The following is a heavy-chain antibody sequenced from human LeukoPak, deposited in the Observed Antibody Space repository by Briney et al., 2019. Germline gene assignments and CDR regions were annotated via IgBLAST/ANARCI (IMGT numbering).Heavy chain of an antibody. J-gene: IGHJ4*02. Sequence: GGSLRLSCAASGFTLSNYNMNWVRQAPGKGLEWVSSISSSSSYIYYADSVKGRFTISRDNAKNSLYLQMNSLRAEDTAVYYCARHHSSSWYRFDYWGQGTLVTVSS. CDR1: GFTLSNYN. D-gene: IGHD6-13*01. V-gene: IGHV3-21*01. CDR2: ISSSSSYI. CDR3: ARHHSSSWYRFDY.